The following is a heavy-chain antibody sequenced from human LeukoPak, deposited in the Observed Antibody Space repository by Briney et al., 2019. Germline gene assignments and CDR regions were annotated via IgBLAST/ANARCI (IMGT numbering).Heavy chain of an antibody. CDR3: ARGGVGATSYVWFDP. V-gene: IGHV1-46*01. CDR1: GYTFTNYY. D-gene: IGHD1-26*01. Sequence: ASVKVSCKASGYTFTNYYIHWVRQAPGQGLECMGIINPSGGSTSYAQKFQGRVTMTRDMSTSTVYMELSSLRSEDTAVYYCARGGVGATSYVWFDPWGQGTLVTVSS. CDR2: INPSGGST. J-gene: IGHJ5*02.